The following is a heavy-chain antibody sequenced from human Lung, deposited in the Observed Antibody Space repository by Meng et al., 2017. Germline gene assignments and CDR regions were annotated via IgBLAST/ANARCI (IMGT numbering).Heavy chain of an antibody. J-gene: IGHJ4*02. CDR1: GYTSASYG. CDR2: FVSNADT. Sequence: QAQLLQSGAEGKKPGASVWISCKASGYTSASYGISWLRQAPGQGLEWMGWFVSNADTYPAQKFQGRVTMTRDTHTSTDFMELRSLRFDDTAVYYCARGTPGRSYSDYWGQGTLVTFSS. V-gene: IGHV1-18*01. D-gene: IGHD3-10*01. CDR3: ARGTPGRSYSDY.